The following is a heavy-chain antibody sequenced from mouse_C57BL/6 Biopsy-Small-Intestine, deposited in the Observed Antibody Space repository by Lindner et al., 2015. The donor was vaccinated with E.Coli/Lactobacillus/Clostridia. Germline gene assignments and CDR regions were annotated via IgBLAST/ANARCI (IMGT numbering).Heavy chain of an antibody. CDR2: SAVTMQK. V-gene: IGHV1-74*01. J-gene: IGHJ2*01. Sequence: SVKVSCKASGYTFTSYGIGWVRQAPWTKALSGWDGSAVTMQKQNSAQNFQGRVTMSTDTSTSTAYMELRSLRSDDTAVYYCARGGYGAGSRIYFDYWGQGTLVTVSS. CDR3: ARGGYGAGSRIYFDY. CDR1: GYTFTSYG. D-gene: IGHD1-1*02.